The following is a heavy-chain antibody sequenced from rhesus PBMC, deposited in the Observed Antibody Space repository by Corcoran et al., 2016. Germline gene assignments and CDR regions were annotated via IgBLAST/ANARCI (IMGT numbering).Heavy chain of an antibody. V-gene: IGHV4-76*01. J-gene: IGHJ4*01. CDR3: ARGDSSGWYRGWVDY. D-gene: IGHD6-31*01. CDR2: IYGNSAST. CDR1: GGSISSGYD. Sequence: QVQLQESGPGVVKPSETLSLTCAVSGGSISSGYDWSWIRQPPGKGLEWIGYIYGNSASTNYNPSLKTRVTISKDASKNQFALKLGSVTAADTAVYYCARGDSSGWYRGWVDYWGQGVLVTVSS.